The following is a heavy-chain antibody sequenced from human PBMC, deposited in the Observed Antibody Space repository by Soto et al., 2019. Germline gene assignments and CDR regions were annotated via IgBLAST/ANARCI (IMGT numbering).Heavy chain of an antibody. V-gene: IGHV1-2*04. J-gene: IGHJ6*02. CDR2: INPNSGGT. D-gene: IGHD4-4*01. Sequence: ASVKVSCKASGYTFTGYYIHWVRQAPGQGLEWMGWINPNSGGTNYAQKFQGWVTMTRDTSISTAYMELSRLRSDDTAVYYCARDGRRITTDYYYYYGMDVWGQGTTVTVYS. CDR1: GYTFTGYY. CDR3: ARDGRRITTDYYYYYGMDV.